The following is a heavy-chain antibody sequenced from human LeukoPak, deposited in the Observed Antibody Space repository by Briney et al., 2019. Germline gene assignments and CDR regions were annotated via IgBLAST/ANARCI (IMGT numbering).Heavy chain of an antibody. CDR2: AYNSGTT. D-gene: IGHD2-8*01. V-gene: IGHV4-39*07. CDR1: GGSISCINYY. CDR3: ARDRCSHGLCYFFDY. Sequence: PSETLSLSCTVSGGSISCINYYWGWIRQPPGKGLEWIGSAYNSGTTYYNPSLKSRVSISVVTSKNQFSLRLSSVTAADTAVYYCARDRCSHGLCYFFDYWGQGTLVSVSS. J-gene: IGHJ4*02.